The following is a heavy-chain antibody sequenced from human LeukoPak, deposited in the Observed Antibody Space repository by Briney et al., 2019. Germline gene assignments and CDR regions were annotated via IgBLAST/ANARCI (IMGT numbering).Heavy chain of an antibody. CDR2: IKQDGSEK. CDR1: GFTFSSYW. Sequence: PGGSLRLSCAASGFTFSSYWMSWVRQAPGKGLEWVANIKQDGSEKYYVDSVKGRFTISRDNAKNSLYLQMNSLRAEDTAVYYCARDPPRCDSSGYFSWGQGTLVTVSS. J-gene: IGHJ5*02. V-gene: IGHV3-7*01. D-gene: IGHD3-22*01. CDR3: ARDPPRCDSSGYFS.